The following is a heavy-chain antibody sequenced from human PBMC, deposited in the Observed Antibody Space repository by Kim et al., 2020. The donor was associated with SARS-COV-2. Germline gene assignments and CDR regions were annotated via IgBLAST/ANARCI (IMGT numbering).Heavy chain of an antibody. D-gene: IGHD1-26*01. CDR1: GFTFSSYS. CDR2: ISSSSSYI. V-gene: IGHV3-21*01. J-gene: IGHJ5*02. CDR3: ARDLVSEVGGWFDP. Sequence: GGSLRLSCAASGFTFSSYSMNWVRQAPGKGLEWVSSISSSSSYIYYADSVKGRFTISRDNAKNSLYLQMNSLRAEDTAVYYCARDLVSEVGGWFDPWGQGTLVTVSS.